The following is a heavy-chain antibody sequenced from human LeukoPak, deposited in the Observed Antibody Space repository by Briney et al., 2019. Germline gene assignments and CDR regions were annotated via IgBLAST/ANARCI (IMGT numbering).Heavy chain of an antibody. Sequence: PGGSLRLSCAASGFTFSSYGMSWVRQATGKGLEWVSAISGSGGSTYYADSVKGRFTISRDNSKNTLYLQMNSLRAEDTAVYYCAKSTAYYGSGSYPDYWGQGTLVTVSS. J-gene: IGHJ4*02. CDR1: GFTFSSYG. CDR2: ISGSGGST. V-gene: IGHV3-23*01. CDR3: AKSTAYYGSGSYPDY. D-gene: IGHD3-10*01.